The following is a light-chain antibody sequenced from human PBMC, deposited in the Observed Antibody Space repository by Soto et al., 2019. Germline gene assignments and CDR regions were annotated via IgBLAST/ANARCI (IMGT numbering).Light chain of an antibody. Sequence: QSVLPQPPSASAPPGQRVTISCSGGSSNIGDNPVNWYQHLPGAAPTLLIYNNNQRPSGVPDRFSGSKSGASASLAISGLRSEDEADYYWSTGDDTLDAYVFGTGTKLTVL. CDR2: NNN. CDR3: STGDDTLDAYV. CDR1: SSNIGDNP. V-gene: IGLV1-44*01. J-gene: IGLJ1*01.